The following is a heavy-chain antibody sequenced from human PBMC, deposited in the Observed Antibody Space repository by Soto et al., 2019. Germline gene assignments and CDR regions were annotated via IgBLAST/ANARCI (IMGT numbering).Heavy chain of an antibody. D-gene: IGHD6-6*01. V-gene: IGHV1-18*01. CDR1: GYTFTSYG. CDR2: ISAYNGNT. J-gene: IGHJ4*02. Sequence: ASVKVSCKASGYTFTSYGISWVRQAPGQGLEWMGWISAYNGNTNYAQKLQGRVTMTTDTSTSTAYMELRSLRSDDTDVYYCARGSSIAARTLIYDYWGQGILVTVSS. CDR3: ARGSSIAARTLIYDY.